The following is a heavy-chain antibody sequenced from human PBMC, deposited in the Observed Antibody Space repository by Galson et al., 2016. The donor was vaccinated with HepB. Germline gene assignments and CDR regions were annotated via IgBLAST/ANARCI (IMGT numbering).Heavy chain of an antibody. D-gene: IGHD6-19*01. V-gene: IGHV1-2*06. CDR1: GYSFTDYY. Sequence: SVKVSCKASGYSFTDYYIHWVRQAPGQGLEWMGRINPKSGGINYAQKFSDRVTMTRDTSISTASMELSWLRFDDTAIYYCARAHREGSGWYTFDYWGQGTLVTVSS. J-gene: IGHJ4*02. CDR2: INPKSGGI. CDR3: ARAHREGSGWYTFDY.